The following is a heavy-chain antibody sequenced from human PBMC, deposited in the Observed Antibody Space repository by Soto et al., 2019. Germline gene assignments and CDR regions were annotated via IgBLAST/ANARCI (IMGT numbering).Heavy chain of an antibody. Sequence: HPGGSLRLSCAASGFTFSSYGMHWVRQAPGKGLEWVAVISYDGSNKYYADSVKGRFTISRDNSKNTLYLQMNSLRAEDTAVYYCAHPTKMSSGWSSFDYWGQGTLVTVSS. CDR1: GFTFSSYG. CDR2: ISYDGSNK. V-gene: IGHV3-30*03. D-gene: IGHD6-19*01. J-gene: IGHJ4*02. CDR3: AHPTKMSSGWSSFDY.